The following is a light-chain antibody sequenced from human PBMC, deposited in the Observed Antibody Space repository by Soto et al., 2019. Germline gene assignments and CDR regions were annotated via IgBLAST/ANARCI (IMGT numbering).Light chain of an antibody. CDR1: SSDVGSFNR. Sequence: QSALTQPPSVSGSPGQSVTISCAGTSSDVGSFNRVSWYQQPPGTAPRLMIYEVIYRPSGVPDRFAGSKSGNTASLTISGLQAEDEADYYCSSYTTSGTLVFGGGTMLTVL. CDR3: SSYTTSGTLV. CDR2: EVI. V-gene: IGLV2-18*02. J-gene: IGLJ3*02.